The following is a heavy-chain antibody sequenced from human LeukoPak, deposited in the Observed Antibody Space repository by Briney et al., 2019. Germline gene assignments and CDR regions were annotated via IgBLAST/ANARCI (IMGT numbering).Heavy chain of an antibody. V-gene: IGHV4-39*01. J-gene: IGHJ5*02. CDR3: ARQYSSGWPWFDP. D-gene: IGHD6-19*01. CDR1: GGSISSGGYY. CDR2: ISYSGST. Sequence: SETLSLTCTVSGGSISSGGYYWGWIRQPPGKGLEWIGSISYSGSTGYNPSLKSRVTILVDTSKNQFSLKLTSVTAADGGVYYCARQYSSGWPWFDPWGQGTLVTVSS.